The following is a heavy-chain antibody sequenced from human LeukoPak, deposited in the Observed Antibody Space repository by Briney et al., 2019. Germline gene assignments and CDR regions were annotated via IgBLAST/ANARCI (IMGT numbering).Heavy chain of an antibody. V-gene: IGHV4-30-2*01. CDR3: ARRPFVTMVRGARGVAWFDP. J-gene: IGHJ5*02. D-gene: IGHD3-10*01. CDR2: IYHSGST. Sequence: SETLSLTCAVSGGSISSGGYSWSWIRQPPGKGLEWIWYIYHSGSTYYNPSLKSRVTISVDRSKNQFSLKLSSVTAADTAVYYCARRPFVTMVRGARGVAWFDPWGQGTLVTVSS. CDR1: GGSISSGGYS.